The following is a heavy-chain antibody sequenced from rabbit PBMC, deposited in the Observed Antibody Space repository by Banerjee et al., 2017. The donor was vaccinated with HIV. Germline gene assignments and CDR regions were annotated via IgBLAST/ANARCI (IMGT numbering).Heavy chain of an antibody. CDR3: ARDGAGYAGYGYARL. CDR1: GFSFSNKYV. V-gene: IGHV1S45*01. D-gene: IGHD6-1*01. Sequence: QEQLVESGGGLVQPEGSRTLTCTASGFSFSNKYVMCWVRQAPGKGLEWIACINTSSGNTVYASWAKGRFTISKISSTTVTLQMTSLTAADTATYFCARDGAGYAGYGYARLWGPGTLVTVS. J-gene: IGHJ4*01. CDR2: INTSSGNT.